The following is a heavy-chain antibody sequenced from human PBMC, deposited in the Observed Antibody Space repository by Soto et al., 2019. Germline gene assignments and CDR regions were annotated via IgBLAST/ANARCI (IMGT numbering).Heavy chain of an antibody. J-gene: IGHJ4*02. Sequence: SETLSLTCTVSVGSISSGGYYWSWIRQHPGKGLEWIGYIYYSGSTYYNPSLKSRVTISVDTSKNQFSLKLSSVTAADTAVYYCARDHDGSGSYYNYWGQGTLVTVSS. D-gene: IGHD3-10*01. CDR1: VGSISSGGYY. V-gene: IGHV4-31*03. CDR2: IYYSGST. CDR3: ARDHDGSGSYYNY.